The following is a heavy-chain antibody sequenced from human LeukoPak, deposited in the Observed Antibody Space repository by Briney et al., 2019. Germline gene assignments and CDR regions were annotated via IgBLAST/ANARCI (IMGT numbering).Heavy chain of an antibody. J-gene: IGHJ4*02. CDR3: AKDSSLYGTSWWGNYFDY. CDR1: GFTFSSYW. V-gene: IGHV3-7*01. CDR2: IKQDGSEK. D-gene: IGHD6-13*01. Sequence: GGSLRLSCAASGFTFSSYWMSWVRQAPGKGLEWVANIKQDGSEKYYVDSVKGRFTISRDNARNSLYLQMNSLRAEDTAVYYCAKDSSLYGTSWWGNYFDYWGQGTLVTVSS.